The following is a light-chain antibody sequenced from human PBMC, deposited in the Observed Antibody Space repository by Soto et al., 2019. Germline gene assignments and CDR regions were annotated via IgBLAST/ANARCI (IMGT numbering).Light chain of an antibody. CDR1: QGIRID. CDR3: QQYGSSPLT. Sequence: DIQMTQSPSSLSASVGDRVTITCRASQGIRIDLGWYQQKPGKAPKRLIYAASSRATGIPDRFSGSGSGTDFTLTISRLEPEDFAVYYCQQYGSSPLTFGPGTKVDIK. V-gene: IGKV1-17*01. CDR2: AAS. J-gene: IGKJ3*01.